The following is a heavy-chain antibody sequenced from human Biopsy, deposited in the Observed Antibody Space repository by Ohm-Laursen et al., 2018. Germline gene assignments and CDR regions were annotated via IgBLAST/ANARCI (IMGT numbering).Heavy chain of an antibody. CDR1: GFTFTHAW. CDR3: TVDLGRVFH. Sequence: SLRLSCAASGFTFTHAWMSWVRQGPGKGLEWLGRIKSKSDGEATDYAAAVQGRFAISRDDSTNTFYLQMNSLKNEDTGVFYCTVDLGRVFHWGQGTLVTVSS. CDR2: IKSKSDGEAT. V-gene: IGHV3-15*01. J-gene: IGHJ4*02. D-gene: IGHD5-12*01.